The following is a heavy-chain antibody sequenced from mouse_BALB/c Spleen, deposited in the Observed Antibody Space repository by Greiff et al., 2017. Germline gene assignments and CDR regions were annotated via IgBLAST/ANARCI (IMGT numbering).Heavy chain of an antibody. Sequence: VQLQQPGPQLVRPGASVKISCKASGYSFTSYWMHWVKQRPGQGLEWIGMIDPSDSETRLNQKFKDKATLTVDKSSSTAYMQLSSPTSEDSAVYYCTRRDYYYAMDYWGQGTSVTVSS. V-gene: IGHV1S127*01. J-gene: IGHJ4*01. CDR3: TRRDYYYAMDY. CDR2: IDPSDSET. D-gene: IGHD3-3*01. CDR1: GYSFTSYW.